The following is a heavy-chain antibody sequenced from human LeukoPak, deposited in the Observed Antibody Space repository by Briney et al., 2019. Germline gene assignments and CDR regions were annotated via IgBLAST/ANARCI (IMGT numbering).Heavy chain of an antibody. CDR2: IRTTAYGGTT. V-gene: IGHV3-49*04. CDR3: TSGGSGRDY. J-gene: IGHJ4*02. Sequence: GGSLRLSCTASGFTFSDYATNWVRQAPGKGLEWVGFIRTTAYGGTTEYAASVKGRFTLSRDDSKSIAYLQMNSLKTEDTAVYYCTSGGSGRDYWGQGTLVTVSS. CDR1: GFTFSDYA. D-gene: IGHD2-15*01.